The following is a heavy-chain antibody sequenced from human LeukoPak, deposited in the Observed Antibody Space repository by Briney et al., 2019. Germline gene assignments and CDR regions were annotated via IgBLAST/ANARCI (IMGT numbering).Heavy chain of an antibody. V-gene: IGHV3-23*01. D-gene: IGHD4-17*01. CDR2: ISGSGGTT. CDR1: GFTFASYA. Sequence: GGSLRLSCAASGFTFASYAMSWVRQAPGKGLEWVSSISGSGGTTYYADSVKGRFTISRDKSQSTLYLQMNSLRADDTAAYYCAKGRLTTVISYLFDCWGQGTLVTVSS. J-gene: IGHJ4*02. CDR3: AKGRLTTVISYLFDC.